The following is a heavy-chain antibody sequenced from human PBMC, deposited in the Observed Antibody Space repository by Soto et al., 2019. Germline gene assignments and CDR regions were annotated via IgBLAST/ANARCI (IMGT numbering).Heavy chain of an antibody. CDR1: GFTFSSYA. D-gene: IGHD3-9*01. Sequence: GSLRLSCAASGFTFSSYAMHWVRQAPGKGLEWVAVISYDGSNKYYADSVKGRFTISRDNSKNTLYLQMNSLRAEDTAVYYCARDVLRYFDWLHYGMDVWGQGTTVTVSS. V-gene: IGHV3-30-3*01. CDR3: ARDVLRYFDWLHYGMDV. J-gene: IGHJ6*02. CDR2: ISYDGSNK.